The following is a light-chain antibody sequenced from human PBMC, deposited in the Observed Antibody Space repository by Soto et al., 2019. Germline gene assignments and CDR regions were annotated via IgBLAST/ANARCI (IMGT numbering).Light chain of an antibody. J-gene: IGKJ1*01. V-gene: IGKV3-11*01. CDR1: QSVSSY. CDR3: QQRSNWPPLT. CDR2: DAS. Sequence: EIVLTQSPATLSLSRGERATLSCRASQSVSSYLAWYQQKPGQAPRLLIYDASNRATGIPARFSGSGPGTDFTLTISSLEPEDFEVYYCQQRSNWPPLTFGQGTKVEIK.